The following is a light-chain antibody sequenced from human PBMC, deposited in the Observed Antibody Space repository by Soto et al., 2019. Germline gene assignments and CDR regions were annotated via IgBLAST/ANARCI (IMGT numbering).Light chain of an antibody. J-gene: IGKJ1*01. CDR1: QSIDSW. CDR3: QQYDSYWT. Sequence: DIQMTQSPSTLSASVGDRVTITCRASQSIDSWLAWYQQKPGKAPRLVIYKASTLESGVPSRFSGSGSGTEFTLTISSLQPDDFATYYCQQYDSYWTFGQGTKVEL. CDR2: KAS. V-gene: IGKV1-5*03.